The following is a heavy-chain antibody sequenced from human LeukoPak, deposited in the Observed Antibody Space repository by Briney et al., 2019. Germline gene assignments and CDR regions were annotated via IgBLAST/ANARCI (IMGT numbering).Heavy chain of an antibody. J-gene: IGHJ4*02. CDR3: ARDTYYYDSSGYAGFDY. CDR2: ISDGGGS. Sequence: SETLSLTCTVSGGSIRNYYWTWIRQPPGKGLEWIGYISDGGGSNYNPSLKSRVTISVDTSKNQFSLKLSSVTAADTAVYYCARDTYYYDSSGYAGFDYWGQGTLVTVSS. D-gene: IGHD3-22*01. CDR1: GGSIRNYY. V-gene: IGHV4-59*12.